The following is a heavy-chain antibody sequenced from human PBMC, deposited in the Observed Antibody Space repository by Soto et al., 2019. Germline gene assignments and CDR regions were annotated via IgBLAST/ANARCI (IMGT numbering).Heavy chain of an antibody. J-gene: IGHJ4*02. CDR2: INHSGST. Sequence: TLSLTCAVYGGSFSGYYWSWIRQPPGKGLEWIGEINHSGSTNYNPSLKSRVTISVDTSKNQFSLKLSSVTAADTAVYYCARVWCTNGVCYFYSYDHYFDYWGQGTLVTVSS. CDR1: GGSFSGYY. D-gene: IGHD2-8*01. V-gene: IGHV4-34*01. CDR3: ARVWCTNGVCYFYSYDHYFDY.